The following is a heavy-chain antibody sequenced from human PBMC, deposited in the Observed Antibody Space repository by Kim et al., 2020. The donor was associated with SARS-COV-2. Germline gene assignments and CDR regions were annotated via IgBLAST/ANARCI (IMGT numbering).Heavy chain of an antibody. CDR1: GGSISSYY. V-gene: IGHV4-59*08. CDR2: IYYSGST. CDR3: ASGYSGYYYGRAFDI. J-gene: IGHJ3*02. D-gene: IGHD3-22*01. Sequence: SETLSLTCTVSGGSISSYYWSWIRQPPGKGLEWIGYIYYSGSTNYNPSLKSRVTISVDTSKNQFSLKLSSVTAADTAVYYCASGYSGYYYGRAFDIWGQGTMVTVSS.